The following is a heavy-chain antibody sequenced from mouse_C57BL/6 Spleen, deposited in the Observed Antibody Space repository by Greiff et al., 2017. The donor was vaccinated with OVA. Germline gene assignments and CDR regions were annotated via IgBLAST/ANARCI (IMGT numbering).Heavy chain of an antibody. CDR2: INPGSGGT. CDR3: ARGGYYGSNYFDY. Sequence: VKLQQSGAELVRPGTSVKVSCKASGYAFTNYLIEWVKQRPGQGLEWIGVINPGSGGTNYNEKFKGKATLTADKSSSTAYMQLSSLTSEDSAVYFCARGGYYGSNYFDYWGQGTTLTVSS. CDR1: GYAFTNYL. V-gene: IGHV1-54*01. J-gene: IGHJ2*01. D-gene: IGHD1-1*01.